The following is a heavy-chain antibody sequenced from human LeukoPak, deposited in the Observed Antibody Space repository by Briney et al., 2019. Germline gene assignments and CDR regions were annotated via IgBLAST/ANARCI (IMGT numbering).Heavy chain of an antibody. J-gene: IGHJ5*02. D-gene: IGHD3-10*01. V-gene: IGHV1-2*02. CDR2: INPNSGGT. CDR3: ARMASITMVRGVIIYSTRWFDP. CDR1: GYTFTGYY. Sequence: ASVKVSCKASGYTFTGYYMHWVRQAPGQGLEWMGWINPNSGGTNYAQKFQGRVTMTRDTSISTAYMELRSLRSDDTAVYYCARMASITMVRGVIIYSTRWFDPWGQGTLVTVSS.